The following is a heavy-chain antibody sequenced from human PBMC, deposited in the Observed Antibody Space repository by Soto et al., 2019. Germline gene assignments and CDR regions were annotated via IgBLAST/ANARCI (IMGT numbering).Heavy chain of an antibody. V-gene: IGHV3-33*01. CDR3: ARDPGRDSPIDY. CDR2: IWHDGGEK. Sequence: QVQLVESGGGVVQPGRSLRLSCTASGFTLSAYGMHWVRQAPGKGLEWVAVIWHDGGEKYYADSVTGRFTISRDNSKNTVHLQIDSLGTEDTALYYCARDPGRDSPIDYWGQGTLVTVSS. J-gene: IGHJ4*02. CDR1: GFTLSAYG. D-gene: IGHD3-22*01.